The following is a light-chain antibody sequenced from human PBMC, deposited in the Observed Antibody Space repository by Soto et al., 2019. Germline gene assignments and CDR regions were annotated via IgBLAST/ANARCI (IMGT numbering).Light chain of an antibody. V-gene: IGKV3D-15*01. CDR2: DTS. Sequence: EILLTQSPATLSVSPGERVTLSCRASQSVSNKLAWYQQKPGQAPRLLISDTSTRATGIPARFSGSGSGTEFTLTVSSLQSEDFALYFCHQYDHWPLTFGGGTKVDIK. CDR3: HQYDHWPLT. J-gene: IGKJ4*01. CDR1: QSVSNK.